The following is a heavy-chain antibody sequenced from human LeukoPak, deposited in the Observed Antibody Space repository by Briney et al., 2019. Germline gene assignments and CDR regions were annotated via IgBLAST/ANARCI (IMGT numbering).Heavy chain of an antibody. CDR3: ARRRRLNYYYYGMDV. CDR1: GGSFSGYY. Sequence: SETLSLTCAVYGGSFSGYYWSWIRQPPGKGLEWIGEINHRGSTNYNPSLKSRVTISVDTSKNQFSLKLSSVTAADTAVYYCARRRRLNYYYYGMDVWGQGTTVTVSS. CDR2: INHRGST. D-gene: IGHD2-8*01. J-gene: IGHJ6*02. V-gene: IGHV4-34*01.